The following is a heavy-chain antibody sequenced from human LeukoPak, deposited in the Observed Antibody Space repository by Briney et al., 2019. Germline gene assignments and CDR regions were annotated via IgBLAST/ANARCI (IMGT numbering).Heavy chain of an antibody. J-gene: IGHJ6*04. Sequence: HVASVKVSCKASGGTFSSYAISWVRQAPGQGLEXXXXXXLIFGTANYAQKFQRRVTITGDKSMSTAYMELSSLRSEDTAVYYCAREDIVVVPAAIGREYYYYGMDVWGKGTTVTVSS. CDR3: AREDIVVVPAAIGREYYYYGMDV. V-gene: IGHV1-69*06. CDR1: GGTFSSYA. D-gene: IGHD2-2*01. CDR2: XXLIFGTA.